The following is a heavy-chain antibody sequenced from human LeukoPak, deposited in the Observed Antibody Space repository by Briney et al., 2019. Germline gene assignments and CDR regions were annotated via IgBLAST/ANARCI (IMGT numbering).Heavy chain of an antibody. CDR1: GFTFDDYG. CDR3: ARDKGIAVNRYYYYYYMDV. V-gene: IGHV3-20*04. CDR2: INWNGGST. D-gene: IGHD6-19*01. Sequence: PGGSLRLSCAASGFTFDDYGMSWVRQAPGKGLEWVSGINWNGGSTVYADSVKGRFTISRDNAKNSLYLQMNSLRAEDTALYYCARDKGIAVNRYYYYYYMDVWGKGPTVTVSS. J-gene: IGHJ6*03.